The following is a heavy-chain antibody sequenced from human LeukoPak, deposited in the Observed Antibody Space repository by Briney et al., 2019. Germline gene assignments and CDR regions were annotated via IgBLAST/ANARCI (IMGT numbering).Heavy chain of an antibody. J-gene: IGHJ4*02. CDR3: ARGRGYYDSSGSFGVYYFDY. CDR1: GCTFTSYY. V-gene: IGHV1-2*02. Sequence: ASVKVSCKASGCTFTSYYMHWVRQAPGQGLEWMGWINPNSGGTNYAQKFQGRVTMTRDTSISTAYMELSRLRSDDTAVYYCARGRGYYDSSGSFGVYYFDYWGQGTLVTVSS. D-gene: IGHD3-22*01. CDR2: INPNSGGT.